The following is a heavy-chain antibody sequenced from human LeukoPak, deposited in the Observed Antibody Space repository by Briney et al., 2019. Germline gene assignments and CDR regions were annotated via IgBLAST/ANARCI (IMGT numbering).Heavy chain of an antibody. J-gene: IGHJ4*02. CDR2: ISGGGGIT. CDR1: GFTFSSYG. D-gene: IGHD5-12*01. Sequence: GGSLRLSCAASGFTFSSYGMSWVRQAPGKGLEWVSAISGGGGITNYADSVKGRFTISRDNSKNTLFLQMNSLRAEDTAVYYCAKGNQRGLPFDYWGQGTLVTVSS. CDR3: AKGNQRGLPFDY. V-gene: IGHV3-23*01.